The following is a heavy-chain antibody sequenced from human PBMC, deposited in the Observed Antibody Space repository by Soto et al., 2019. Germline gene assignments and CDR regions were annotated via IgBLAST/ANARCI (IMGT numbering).Heavy chain of an antibody. V-gene: IGHV4-4*02. D-gene: IGHD2-21*02. J-gene: IGHJ5*02. CDR1: GGTVASSHW. CDR2: VYHTGDT. CDR3: AREIGTAGGNNYFDP. Sequence: PSETLSLTCAVSGGTVASSHWWSWVRQPPGRGLEWIGNVYHTGDTNFNPSLQSRVTFSVDKSNNQFSLRLTSVTAADTAVYFWAREIGTAGGNNYFDPWGPGTLVTVS.